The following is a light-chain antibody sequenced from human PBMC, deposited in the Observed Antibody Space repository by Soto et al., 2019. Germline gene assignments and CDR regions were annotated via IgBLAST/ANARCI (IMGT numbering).Light chain of an antibody. Sequence: QSVLTQPPSVSGAPGQRVTISCTGSSSNIGAGYDVHWYQQLLGTAPKLLIYGNSRRPSGLPDRFSGSKSDTSASLAITGLQAEDEADYYCQSFDSSLNAVVFGGGTKLTVL. CDR1: SSNIGAGYD. CDR3: QSFDSSLNAVV. CDR2: GNS. V-gene: IGLV1-40*01. J-gene: IGLJ2*01.